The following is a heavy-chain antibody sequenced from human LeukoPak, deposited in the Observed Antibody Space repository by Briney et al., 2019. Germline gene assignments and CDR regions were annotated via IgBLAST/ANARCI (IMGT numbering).Heavy chain of an antibody. CDR3: AKDEANLSERHFDGSGYLDIDY. Sequence: GGSLRLSCAASGFTFSNYGMHWVRQAPGKGLEWVAFISYDGSNEYNADSVKGRLTISRDNSKNTLYLQMNSLRAEDTAVYYCAKDEANLSERHFDGSGYLDIDYWGQGTLVTVSS. J-gene: IGHJ4*02. V-gene: IGHV3-30*18. CDR1: GFTFSNYG. CDR2: ISYDGSNE. D-gene: IGHD3-22*01.